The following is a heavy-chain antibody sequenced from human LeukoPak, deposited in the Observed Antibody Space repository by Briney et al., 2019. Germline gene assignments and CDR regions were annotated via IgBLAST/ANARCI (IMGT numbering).Heavy chain of an antibody. V-gene: IGHV5-10-1*01. CDR2: IDPSDSYT. CDR3: ATAYYYDSSGYYNDAFDI. Sequence: GESLKISCKGSGYSFTSYWIGWVRQMPGKGLEWMGRIDPSDSYTNYSPSFQGHVTISADKSISTAYLQWSSLKASDTAMYYCATAYYYDSSGYYNDAFDIWGQGTMVTVSS. CDR1: GYSFTSYW. J-gene: IGHJ3*02. D-gene: IGHD3-22*01.